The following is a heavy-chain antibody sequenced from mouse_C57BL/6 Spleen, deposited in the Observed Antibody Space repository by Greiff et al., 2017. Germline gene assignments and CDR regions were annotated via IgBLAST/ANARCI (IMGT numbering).Heavy chain of an antibody. CDR3: ARISYDYDWFAY. D-gene: IGHD2-4*01. V-gene: IGHV1-53*01. Sequence: QVQLQQSGTELVKPGASVKLSCKASGYTFTSYWMHWVKQRPGQGLEWIGNINPSNGGTNYNEKFKSKATLTVDKSSSTAYMQLSSLTSEDSAVYYCARISYDYDWFAYWGQGTLVTVSA. CDR1: GYTFTSYW. J-gene: IGHJ3*01. CDR2: INPSNGGT.